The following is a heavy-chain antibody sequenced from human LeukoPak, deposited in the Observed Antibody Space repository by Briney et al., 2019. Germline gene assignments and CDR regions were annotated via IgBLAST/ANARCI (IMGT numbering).Heavy chain of an antibody. D-gene: IGHD3-22*01. CDR2: ISYSGTT. Sequence: KSSETLSLTCIVSGGSISSSDYYWGWIRQPPGKGLEWIGRISYSGTTYYNPSLKRRVTIFVDTSNNQFSLKLTSVTAADTAVYYCARLTHLYYYDTRGYYSYYYMDVWGKGTTVTVSS. CDR3: ARLTHLYYYDTRGYYSYYYMDV. J-gene: IGHJ6*03. V-gene: IGHV4-39*01. CDR1: GGSISSSDYY.